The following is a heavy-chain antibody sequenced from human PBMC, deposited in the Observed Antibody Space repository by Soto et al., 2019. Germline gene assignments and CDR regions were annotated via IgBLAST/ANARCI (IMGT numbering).Heavy chain of an antibody. CDR1: GGSFSGYY. V-gene: IGHV4-34*01. D-gene: IGHD3-22*01. CDR3: ARGSMDYYDSSGYDY. CDR2: INHSGST. J-gene: IGHJ4*02. Sequence: ETLSLTCAVYGGSFSGYYWSWIRQPPGKGLEWIGEINHSGSTNYNPSLKSRVTISVDTSKNQFSLKLSSVTAADTAVYYCARGSMDYYDSSGYDYWGQGTLVTVSS.